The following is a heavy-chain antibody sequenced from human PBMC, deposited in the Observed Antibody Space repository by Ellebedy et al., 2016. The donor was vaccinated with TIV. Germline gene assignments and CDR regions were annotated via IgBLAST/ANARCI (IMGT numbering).Heavy chain of an antibody. Sequence: ASVKVSXXASGGTFSSYAISWVRQTPGEGLELMGGFIPLFGTATYAQKFQGRVTITADDSTSTVYMELSSLRSEDTAVYYCAKKYSDSSDIDLDAFDIWGQGTMVTVSS. CDR2: FIPLFGTA. CDR1: GGTFSSYA. V-gene: IGHV1-69*13. J-gene: IGHJ3*02. D-gene: IGHD6-6*01. CDR3: AKKYSDSSDIDLDAFDI.